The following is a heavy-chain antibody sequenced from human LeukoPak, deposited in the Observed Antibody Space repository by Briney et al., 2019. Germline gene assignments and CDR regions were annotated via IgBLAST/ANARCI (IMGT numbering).Heavy chain of an antibody. Sequence: ASVKVSCKASGYTFTSYGISWVRQAPGQGLEWMGWISAYNGNTNYAQKLQGRVTMTTDTSTSTAYMELRSLRSDDTAVYYCARDQIPLDSSGRTLYFQHWGQGTLVTVSS. CDR2: ISAYNGNT. CDR3: ARDQIPLDSSGRTLYFQH. CDR1: GYTFTSYG. V-gene: IGHV1-18*01. D-gene: IGHD3-22*01. J-gene: IGHJ1*01.